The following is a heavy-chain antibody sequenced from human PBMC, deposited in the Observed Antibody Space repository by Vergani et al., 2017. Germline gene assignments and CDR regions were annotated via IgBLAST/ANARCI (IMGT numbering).Heavy chain of an antibody. J-gene: IGHJ6*02. V-gene: IGHV1-69*01. D-gene: IGHD2-2*01. Sequence: QVQVVQSGAEVKKSGASVKVSCKTSGYTFSNYYMHWVRQAPGQGLEWMGGTIPAFGSINYAQKFQDRVSMIADASTRTVYMELRSLRAEDTAVYYCVSGELYARDHYGVDVWGRGTTVTVSS. CDR1: GYTFSNYY. CDR3: VSGELYARDHYGVDV. CDR2: TIPAFGSI.